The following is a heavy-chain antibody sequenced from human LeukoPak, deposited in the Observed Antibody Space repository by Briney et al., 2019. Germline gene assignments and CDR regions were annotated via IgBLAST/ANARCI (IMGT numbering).Heavy chain of an antibody. CDR1: GFTFSNAW. V-gene: IGHV3-15*01. Sequence: GGSLRLSCAASGFTFSNAWMSWVRQAPGKGLEWVGRIKSKTDGGTTDYAAPVKGRFTISRDDSKNTLYLQMNSLKTEDTAVYYCTIDTLSNWDDSFAVWGQGTMVTVSS. D-gene: IGHD7-27*01. CDR2: IKSKTDGGTT. CDR3: TIDTLSNWDDSFAV. J-gene: IGHJ3*01.